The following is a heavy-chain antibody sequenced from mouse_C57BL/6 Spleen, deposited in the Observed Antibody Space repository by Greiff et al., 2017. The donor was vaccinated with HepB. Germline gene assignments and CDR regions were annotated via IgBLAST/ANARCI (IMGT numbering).Heavy chain of an antibody. Sequence: EVQGVESGGDLVKPGGSLKLSCAASGFTFSSYGMSWVRQTPDKRLEWVATISSGGSYTYYPDSVKGRFTISRDNAKNTLYLQMSSLKSEDTAMYYCARQIYYDYAYYFDYWGQGTTLTVSS. J-gene: IGHJ2*01. CDR1: GFTFSSYG. CDR3: ARQIYYDYAYYFDY. CDR2: ISSGGSYT. V-gene: IGHV5-6*01. D-gene: IGHD2-4*01.